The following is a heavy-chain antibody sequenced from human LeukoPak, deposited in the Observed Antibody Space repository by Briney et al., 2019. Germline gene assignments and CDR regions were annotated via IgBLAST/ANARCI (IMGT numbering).Heavy chain of an antibody. CDR1: GFTFSNAW. V-gene: IGHV3-15*01. Sequence: NPGGSLRLSCAASGFTFSNAWMSWVRQAPGKGVEWVGRVKSKADGGTTDYAAPVKGRFTISRDDSQNTLYLQMDSLKTEDTAVYYCTTTPGRDYWGQGTLVTVSS. D-gene: IGHD3-10*01. CDR2: VKSKADGGTT. J-gene: IGHJ4*02. CDR3: TTTPGRDY.